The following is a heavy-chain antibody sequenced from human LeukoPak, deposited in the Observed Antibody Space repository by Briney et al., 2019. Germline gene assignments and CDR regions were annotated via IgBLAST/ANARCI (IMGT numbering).Heavy chain of an antibody. D-gene: IGHD2-2*01. CDR3: ARNGCSSTSCPPGY. CDR1: GGSFSGYY. CDR2: INHSGST. V-gene: IGHV4-34*01. J-gene: IGHJ4*02. Sequence: SETLSLTCAVYGGSFSGYYWSWIRQPPGKGLEWIGEINHSGSTNYNPSLKSRVTISVDTSKNQFSLKLSSVTAADTAVYYCARNGCSSTSCPPGYWGQGTLVTVSS.